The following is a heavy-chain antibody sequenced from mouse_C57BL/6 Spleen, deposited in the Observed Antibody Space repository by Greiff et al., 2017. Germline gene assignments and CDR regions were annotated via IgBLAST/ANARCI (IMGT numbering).Heavy chain of an antibody. CDR3: AREGSSGYFDD. Sequence: EVHLVESEGGLVQPGSSMKLSCTASGFTFSDYYMAWVRQVPEKGLEWVANINYDGSSTYYLASLKSRYIISRDNAKSILYLQMSSLKSEDTATYYCAREGSSGYFDDWGQGTTLTVSA. V-gene: IGHV5-16*01. J-gene: IGHJ2*01. CDR2: INYDGSST. D-gene: IGHD3-2*02. CDR1: GFTFSDYY.